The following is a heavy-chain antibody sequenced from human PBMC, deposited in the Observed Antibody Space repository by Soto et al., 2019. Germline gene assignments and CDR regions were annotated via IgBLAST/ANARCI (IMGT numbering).Heavy chain of an antibody. V-gene: IGHV4-34*01. Sequence: SETLSLTCAVYGGSFSGYYWSWIRQPPGKGLEWIGEINHSGSTNYNPSLKSRVTISVDTSKNQFSLKLSSVTAADTAVYYCASGRVRIYGYNVGHNYLLAVWGQGTTVPVAS. CDR1: GGSFSGYY. CDR3: ASGRVRIYGYNVGHNYLLAV. D-gene: IGHD5-12*01. J-gene: IGHJ6*02. CDR2: INHSGST.